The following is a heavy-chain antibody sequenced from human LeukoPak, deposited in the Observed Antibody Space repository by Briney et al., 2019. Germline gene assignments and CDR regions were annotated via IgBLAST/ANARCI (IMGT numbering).Heavy chain of an antibody. V-gene: IGHV3-66*01. J-gene: IGHJ6*03. CDR1: GFTVSSKY. D-gene: IGHD2-21*01. CDR2: IYSGGST. Sequence: GGSLRLSCAASGFTVSSKYMSWVRQAPGTGLEWVSVIYSGGSTYYADSVRGRFTISRDNSKNTLYLQMNSLRAEDTAVYYCARAPTYCGGDCYSRNYYYYMDVWGKGTTVTVSS. CDR3: ARAPTYCGGDCYSRNYYYYMDV.